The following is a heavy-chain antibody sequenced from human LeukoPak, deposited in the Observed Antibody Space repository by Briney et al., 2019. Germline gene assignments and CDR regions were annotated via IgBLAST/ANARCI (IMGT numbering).Heavy chain of an antibody. D-gene: IGHD3-10*01. V-gene: IGHV1-2*02. J-gene: IGHJ4*02. Sequence: ASVKVSCKASGYTFTGYYMHWVRQAPGQGLEWMGWINPNSGGTNYAKKFQGRVTMTRDTSISTAYMVLNRLRSDDTAVYYCAREYYYGSGNYYNRIDYWGQGTLITVSS. CDR1: GYTFTGYY. CDR3: AREYYYGSGNYYNRIDY. CDR2: INPNSGGT.